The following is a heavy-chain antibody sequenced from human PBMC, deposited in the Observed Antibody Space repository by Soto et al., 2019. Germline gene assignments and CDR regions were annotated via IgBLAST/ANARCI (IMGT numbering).Heavy chain of an antibody. CDR2: MYHTGTT. V-gene: IGHV4-30-2*05. Sequence: SETLSLTCTVSGGSINSGRYSWTWIRQPPGEGLQWIGHMYHTGTTYYNPSLKSRVTMSVDTSKNQFSLKLSSVTAADTAVYYCARYCSGGSCYEGRSSLFDYWGQGTLVTVSS. CDR3: ARYCSGGSCYEGRSSLFDY. J-gene: IGHJ4*02. D-gene: IGHD2-15*01. CDR1: GGSINSGRYS.